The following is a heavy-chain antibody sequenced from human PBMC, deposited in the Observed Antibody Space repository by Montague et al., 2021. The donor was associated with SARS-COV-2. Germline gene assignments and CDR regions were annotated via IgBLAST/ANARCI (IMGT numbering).Heavy chain of an antibody. CDR3: ARQDDILTGYYYYGMDV. CDR2: IYYSGST. Sequence: SETLSLTCTVSGGSISSRSYYWGWIRQPPEKGLEWIGSIYYSGSTYYNPSLKSRVTISVDTSKNQFSLKLSSVTAADTAVYYCARQDDILTGYYYYGMDVWGQGTTVTVSS. J-gene: IGHJ6*02. D-gene: IGHD3-9*01. CDR1: GGSISSRSYY. V-gene: IGHV4-39*01.